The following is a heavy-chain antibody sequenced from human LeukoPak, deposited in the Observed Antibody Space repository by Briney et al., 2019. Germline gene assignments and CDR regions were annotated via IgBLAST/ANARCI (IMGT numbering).Heavy chain of an antibody. J-gene: IGHJ4*02. V-gene: IGHV3-7*01. CDR2: IEQDGSEK. D-gene: IGHD5-24*01. CDR3: ARDHARDGYNF. Sequence: QTGGSLRLSCAASGFTFSSYWENWVRQAPGKGLEWVANIEQDGSEKYYVDSVKGRFTISRDNAQNSLYLQMNSLRAEDTAVYYCARDHARDGYNFWGQGTLVTVSS. CDR1: GFTFSSYW.